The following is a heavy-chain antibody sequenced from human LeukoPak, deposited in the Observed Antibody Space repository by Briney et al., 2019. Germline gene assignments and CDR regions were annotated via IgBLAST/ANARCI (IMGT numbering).Heavy chain of an antibody. V-gene: IGHV1-18*01. CDR2: ISGYNGNA. CDR3: ARDNRVFLYFGEEAYH. D-gene: IGHD3-10*01. Sequence: ASVKVSCKASGYSFSSYGLIWVRQAPGQGLEWLGWISGYNGNANYAQKLEGRVTMTTDTSTSTAYMELRSLRSDDTAVYYCARDNRVFLYFGEEAYHWGQGTLVTVSS. CDR1: GYSFSSYG. J-gene: IGHJ5*02.